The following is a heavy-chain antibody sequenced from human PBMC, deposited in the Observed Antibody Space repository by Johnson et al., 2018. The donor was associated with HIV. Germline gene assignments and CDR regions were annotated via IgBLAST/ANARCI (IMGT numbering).Heavy chain of an antibody. V-gene: IGHV3-66*01. CDR3: AKIHRGGELLWFGELLLGAFDI. D-gene: IGHD3-10*01. J-gene: IGHJ3*02. CDR2: IYSGGST. Sequence: VQLVESGGGLVKPGGSERLSCAASGFTFSDYYMSWIRQAPGKGLEWVSVIYSGGSTYYADSVKGRFTISRDNSKNTLYLQMNSLRAEDTAVYYCAKIHRGGELLWFGELLLGAFDIWGQGTMVTVSS. CDR1: GFTFSDYY.